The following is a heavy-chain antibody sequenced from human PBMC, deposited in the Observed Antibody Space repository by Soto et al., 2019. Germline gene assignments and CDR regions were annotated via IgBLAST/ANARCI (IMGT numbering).Heavy chain of an antibody. Sequence: GGSLRLSCAASGFTFSSYAMSWVRQAPGKGLEWVSAISGSGGSTYYADSVKGRFTISRDNSKNTLYLQMNSLRAEDTAVYYCAKYGRIVVVVAGSDYWGQGTLVTVSS. CDR1: GFTFSSYA. J-gene: IGHJ4*02. D-gene: IGHD2-15*01. CDR3: AKYGRIVVVVAGSDY. CDR2: ISGSGGST. V-gene: IGHV3-23*01.